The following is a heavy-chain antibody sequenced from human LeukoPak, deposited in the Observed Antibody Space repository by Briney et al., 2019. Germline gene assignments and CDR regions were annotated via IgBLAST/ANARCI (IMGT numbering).Heavy chain of an antibody. Sequence: ASVKVSCKVSGYTLTSYYMHWVRQAPGQGLEWMGIINPSGGSTSSAQKFQGRVTMTRDTSTSTVYMELSSLRSEDTAVYYCARSSGWFDYWGQGTLVTVSS. D-gene: IGHD6-19*01. J-gene: IGHJ4*02. CDR3: ARSSGWFDY. CDR2: INPSGGST. CDR1: GYTLTSYY. V-gene: IGHV1-46*01.